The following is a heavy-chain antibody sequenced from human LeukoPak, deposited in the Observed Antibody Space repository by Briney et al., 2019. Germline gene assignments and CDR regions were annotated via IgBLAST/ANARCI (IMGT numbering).Heavy chain of an antibody. CDR1: GFTFSRYS. Sequence: GGSLRLSCAASGFTFSRYSVNWVRQAPGKGLEWVANIKQDGSDKHYVDSVKGRFTISRDNAKNSVFLQMNSLRAEDTAVYYCAREARAPPHWGQGTLVTVSS. J-gene: IGHJ4*02. CDR2: IKQDGSDK. CDR3: AREARAPPH. V-gene: IGHV3-7*05.